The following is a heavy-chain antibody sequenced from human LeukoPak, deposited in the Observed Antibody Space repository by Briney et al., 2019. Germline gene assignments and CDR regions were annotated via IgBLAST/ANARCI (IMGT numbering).Heavy chain of an antibody. D-gene: IGHD6-13*01. V-gene: IGHV3-23*01. J-gene: IGHJ4*02. CDR1: GFTFSSYA. Sequence: GGSLRLSCAASGFTFSSYAMSWVRQAPGKGLEWVSVISGSGDKTYYADSVKGRFTISRDNSKNTLYLQMNSLRVEDMPKYYCAKGGIGYIPGSRGQGTQVTVSS. CDR3: AKGGIGYIPGS. CDR2: ISGSGDKT.